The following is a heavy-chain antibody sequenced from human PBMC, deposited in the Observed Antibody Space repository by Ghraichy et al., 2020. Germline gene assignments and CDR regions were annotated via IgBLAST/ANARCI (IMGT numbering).Heavy chain of an antibody. D-gene: IGHD2-15*01. CDR3: ARGAPLIGQYPSGYFDY. V-gene: IGHV4-59*01. CDR2: IYYSGST. CDR1: GGSISSYY. Sequence: SETLSLTCTVSGGSISSYYWSWIRQPPGKGLEWIGYIYYSGSTNYNPSLKSRVTISVDTSKNQFSLKLSSVTAADTAVYYCARGAPLIGQYPSGYFDYWGQGTLVTVSS. J-gene: IGHJ4*02.